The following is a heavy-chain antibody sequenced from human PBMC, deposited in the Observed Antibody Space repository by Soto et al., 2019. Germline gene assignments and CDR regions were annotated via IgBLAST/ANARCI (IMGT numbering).Heavy chain of an antibody. CDR2: ISYAGHT. J-gene: IGHJ4*02. D-gene: IGHD6-13*01. CDR3: ASGGRGDTIAAAGTWYDY. V-gene: IGHV4-59*11. Sequence: SETLSLTCTVSGASISGHSWSWIRQSPGKGLEWIGSISYAGHTGYNPSLKSRLTISVDTSKNQFSLKLSSVTAADTAVYYCASGGRGDTIAAAGTWYDYWGQGTLVTVSS. CDR1: GASISGHS.